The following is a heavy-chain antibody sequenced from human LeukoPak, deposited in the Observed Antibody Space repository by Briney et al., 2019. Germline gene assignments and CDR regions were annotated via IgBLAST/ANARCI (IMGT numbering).Heavy chain of an antibody. J-gene: IGHJ5*02. CDR3: ARDRLAGFRGYSGYDPEFDP. CDR2: IYSGGST. CDR1: GFTVSSNY. D-gene: IGHD5-12*01. Sequence: GGSLRLSCAASGFTVSSNYMSWVRQAPGKGLEWVSVIYSGGSTYYADSVKGRFTISRDNSKNTLYLQMNSLRAEDTAVYYCARDRLAGFRGYSGYDPEFDPWGQGTLVTVSS. V-gene: IGHV3-66*02.